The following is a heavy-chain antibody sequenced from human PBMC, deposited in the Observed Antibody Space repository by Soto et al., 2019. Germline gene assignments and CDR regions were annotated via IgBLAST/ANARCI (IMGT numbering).Heavy chain of an antibody. J-gene: IGHJ4*02. CDR2: ISAYNVNT. CDR3: ARDRGVVVRGSDY. V-gene: IGHV1-18*01. CDR1: GYTFTSYG. Sequence: QVQLVQSGAEVKKPGASVKVSCKASGYTFTSYGISWVRQAPGQGLEWMGWISAYNVNTNYAQKLQGRVTMTTDTYTSTEYMEQRSLRSDDTAVYYCARDRGVVVRGSDYWGQGTLVTVSS. D-gene: IGHD3-22*01.